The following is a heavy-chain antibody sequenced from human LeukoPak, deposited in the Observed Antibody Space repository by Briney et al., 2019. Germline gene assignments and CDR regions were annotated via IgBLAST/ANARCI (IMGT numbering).Heavy chain of an antibody. Sequence: GASVKVSCKASGYTLTNYYIHWVRQAPGQGLECMGIINPSGGSTSYAQKFQGRVTMTRDMSTSTVYMELSSLRSEDTAVYYCARGGVGATTYVWFDPWGQRTLVTVSS. CDR1: GYTLTNYY. D-gene: IGHD1-26*01. CDR2: INPSGGST. V-gene: IGHV1-46*01. J-gene: IGHJ5*02. CDR3: ARGGVGATTYVWFDP.